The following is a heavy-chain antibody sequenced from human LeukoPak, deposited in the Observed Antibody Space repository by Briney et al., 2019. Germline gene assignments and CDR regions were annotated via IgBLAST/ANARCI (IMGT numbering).Heavy chain of an antibody. CDR2: VHLDGRT. Sequence: GSLRLSCAASGFPFSAYYMTWVRQPPGKGLEWIGEVHLDGRTNYNPSLESRLTMSVDVSENQVSLKLTSVTAADTAVYYCAREGGFYRPLDYSGQGTLVTVSS. V-gene: IGHV4-34*10. D-gene: IGHD3-3*01. J-gene: IGHJ4*02. CDR3: AREGGFYRPLDY. CDR1: GFPFSAYY.